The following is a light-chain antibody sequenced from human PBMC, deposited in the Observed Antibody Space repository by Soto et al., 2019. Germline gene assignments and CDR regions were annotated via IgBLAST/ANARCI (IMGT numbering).Light chain of an antibody. CDR1: QSVSSSY. CDR2: GAS. V-gene: IGKV3-20*01. CDR3: QQDGSSPLYT. Sequence: EIVLTQSPGTLSLSPGERATLSCRASQSVSSSYLAWYQQKPGQAPRLLIYGASSRATGIPDRFSGSGSGKDFTLTISRLEPEDFAVYYCQQDGSSPLYTFGQVTKLEIK. J-gene: IGKJ2*01.